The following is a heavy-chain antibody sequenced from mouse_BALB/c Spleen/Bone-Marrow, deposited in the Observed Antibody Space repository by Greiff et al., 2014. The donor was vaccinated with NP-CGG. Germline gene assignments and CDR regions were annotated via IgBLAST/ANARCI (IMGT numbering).Heavy chain of an antibody. CDR1: GFTFGSYG. J-gene: IGHJ4*01. CDR3: ARHQRYYAMDY. CDR2: ISSGGSNT. V-gene: IGHV5-6*01. Sequence: EVKLMESGGDLVKPGGSLKLSCAASGFTFGSYGMSWGRLTPDKRLEWVATISSGGSNTYYPDSVKGRFTISRDNAKNTLYLQMSSLKSEDTAMYYCARHQRYYAMDYWGQGTSVTVSS.